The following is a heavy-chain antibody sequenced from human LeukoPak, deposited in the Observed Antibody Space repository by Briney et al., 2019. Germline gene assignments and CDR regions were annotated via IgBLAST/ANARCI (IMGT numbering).Heavy chain of an antibody. D-gene: IGHD5-12*01. CDR3: ARAPYGGYRHKYYFDY. Sequence: EASVKVSCKASGYTFSSYGISWVRQAPGQGLEWMGWINTYNGNTNYVQKLQGRVTMTTDTSTTTAYMELSSLRSEDTAAYYCARAPYGGYRHKYYFDYWGQGTLVTVSS. J-gene: IGHJ4*02. CDR2: INTYNGNT. V-gene: IGHV1-18*01. CDR1: GYTFSSYG.